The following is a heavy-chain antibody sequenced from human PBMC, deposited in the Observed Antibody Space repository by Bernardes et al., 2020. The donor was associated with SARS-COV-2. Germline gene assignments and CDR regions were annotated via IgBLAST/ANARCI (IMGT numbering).Heavy chain of an antibody. V-gene: IGHV3-9*03. Sequence: GGSLRLAWAAAGFRFDDYAMHWDRQAQEKGREWVAGISWDRGSLGYADSVKGRFIISRDNAKNSLYLQMNSLRAEDMALYYCVKGGTYSVEDYFDDWGQGTLVTVSS. D-gene: IGHD1-1*01. CDR2: ISWDRGSL. CDR3: VKGGTYSVEDYFDD. CDR1: GFRFDDYA. J-gene: IGHJ4*02.